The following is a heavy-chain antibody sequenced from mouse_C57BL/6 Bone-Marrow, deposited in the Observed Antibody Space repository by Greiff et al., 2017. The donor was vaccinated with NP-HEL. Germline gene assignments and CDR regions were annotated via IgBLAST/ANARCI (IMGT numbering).Heavy chain of an antibody. CDR2: IHPSDSDT. V-gene: IGHV1-74*01. D-gene: IGHD2-3*01. J-gene: IGHJ4*01. CDR1: GYTFTSYW. Sequence: VQLQQSGAELVKPGASVKVSCKASGYTFTSYWMHWVKQRPGQGLEWIGRIHPSDSDTNYNQKFKGKATLTVDKSSSTAYMQLSSLTSEDSAVYYCARWLPSYYAMDYWGQGTSVTVSS. CDR3: ARWLPSYYAMDY.